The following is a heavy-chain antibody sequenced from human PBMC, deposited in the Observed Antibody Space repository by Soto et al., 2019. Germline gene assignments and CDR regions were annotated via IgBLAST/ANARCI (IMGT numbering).Heavy chain of an antibody. CDR2: IFHSGTT. CDR1: GEFISNGYY. Sequence: SETWSLTCAVSGEFISNGYYWAWIRQPPGKWLEWIGSIFHSGTTYYNQSIKRRVTIAVDTSKNQFSLKLSSVTAADSAVYYCARTESVGYYPRCGQGALVTV. J-gene: IGHJ4*02. CDR3: ARTESVGYYPR. D-gene: IGHD5-18*01. V-gene: IGHV4-38-2*01.